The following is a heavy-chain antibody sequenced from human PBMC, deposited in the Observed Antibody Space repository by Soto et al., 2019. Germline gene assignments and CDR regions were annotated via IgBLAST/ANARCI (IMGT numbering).Heavy chain of an antibody. D-gene: IGHD2-2*01. Sequence: PGGSLRLSCAASGFIFSSYTMNWVRQAPGKGLEWVSSISSDSVYIPYPDSVQGRFTISRDNARNSLYLQMNSLRAEDTAVYYCATRFYDASSRGAFDFWGQGTMVTVSS. V-gene: IGHV3-21*01. J-gene: IGHJ3*01. CDR3: ATRFYDASSRGAFDF. CDR1: GFIFSSYT. CDR2: ISSDSVYI.